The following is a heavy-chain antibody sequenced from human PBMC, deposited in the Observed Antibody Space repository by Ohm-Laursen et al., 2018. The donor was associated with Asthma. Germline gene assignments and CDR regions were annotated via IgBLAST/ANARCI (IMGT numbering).Heavy chain of an antibody. J-gene: IGHJ4*02. CDR1: GYTFTSYD. D-gene: IGHD6-19*01. CDR3: ARPMEVYSSGWYPFDY. Sequence: ASVKVSCKASGYTFTSYDINWVRQAPGQGLEWMGIINPSGGSTSYAQKFQGRVTMTRDTSTSTVYMELSSLRSEDTAVYYCARPMEVYSSGWYPFDYWGQGTLVTVSS. CDR2: INPSGGST. V-gene: IGHV1-46*01.